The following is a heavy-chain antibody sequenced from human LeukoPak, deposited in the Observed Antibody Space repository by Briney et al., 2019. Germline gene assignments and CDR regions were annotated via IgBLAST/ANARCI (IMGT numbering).Heavy chain of an antibody. V-gene: IGHV3-11*04. CDR3: AEPGITMIGGV. Sequence: PGGSLRLSCAASGFTFSDYNMRWIRQAPGKGLEWVSSISRSGSTKYYADSVKGRFTISRDNAKNSLFLQMNSLRAEDTAVYYCAEPGITMIGGVWGKGTTVTISS. CDR2: ISRSGSTK. J-gene: IGHJ6*04. CDR1: GFTFSDYN. D-gene: IGHD3-10*02.